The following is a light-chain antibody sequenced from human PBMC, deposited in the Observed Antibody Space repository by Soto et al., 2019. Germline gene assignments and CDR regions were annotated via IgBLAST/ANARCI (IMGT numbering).Light chain of an antibody. J-gene: IGLJ2*01. CDR3: SSWDDSLNGVV. V-gene: IGLV1-44*01. CDR2: NIN. Sequence: QSVLTQPPSASGAPGQRVTISCSGSSSNIGTTTVNWYQHVPGTAPKLLIYNINQRPSGVPDRFSGSRSGTSASLAISGLQSEDDADYYCSSWDDSLNGVVFGRGTKVTVL. CDR1: SSNIGTTT.